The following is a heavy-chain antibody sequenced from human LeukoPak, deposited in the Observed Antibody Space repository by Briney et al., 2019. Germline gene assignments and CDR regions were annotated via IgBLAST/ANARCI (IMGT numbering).Heavy chain of an antibody. CDR2: IKQDGSAQ. D-gene: IGHD4-11*01. CDR3: AREQPDYNSYLTADY. V-gene: IGHV3-7*01. CDR1: GFSFSSLW. J-gene: IGHJ4*02. Sequence: PGGSLWLSCAASGFSFSSLWMTWVRQAPGKGLEWVGNIKQDGSAQHYVDSVKGRFTISRDNARNLLYLHMNSLRVEDTAVYYCAREQPDYNSYLTADYWGQGTLVTVSS.